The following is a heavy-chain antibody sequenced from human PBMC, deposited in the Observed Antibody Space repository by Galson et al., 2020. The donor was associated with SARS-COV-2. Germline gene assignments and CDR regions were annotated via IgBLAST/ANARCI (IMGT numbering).Heavy chain of an antibody. CDR3: AHLGGYCSGGSCSESDAFDI. Sequence: GGSLRLSCAASGFTFSSYAMSWVRQAPGKGLEWVSAISGSGGSTYYADSVKGRFTISRDNSKNTLYLQMNSLRAEDTAVYYCAHLGGYCSGGSCSESDAFDIWGQGTMVTVSS. V-gene: IGHV3-23*01. CDR1: GFTFSSYA. J-gene: IGHJ3*02. D-gene: IGHD2-15*01. CDR2: ISGSGGST.